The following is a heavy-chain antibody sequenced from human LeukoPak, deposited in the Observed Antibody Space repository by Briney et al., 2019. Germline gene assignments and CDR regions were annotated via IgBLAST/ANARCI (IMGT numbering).Heavy chain of an antibody. CDR1: GFTFSSYW. V-gene: IGHV3-74*01. CDR3: AKRGSYYGSGSFPMDV. Sequence: GGSLRLSCAASGFTFSSYWMNWVRQAPGKGLVWVSRIASDGSSTTYADSVKGRFSISRDNAKNTLYLQMNSLRAEDTAVYYCAKRGSYYGSGSFPMDVWGQGTTVTVSS. J-gene: IGHJ6*02. CDR2: IASDGSST. D-gene: IGHD3-10*01.